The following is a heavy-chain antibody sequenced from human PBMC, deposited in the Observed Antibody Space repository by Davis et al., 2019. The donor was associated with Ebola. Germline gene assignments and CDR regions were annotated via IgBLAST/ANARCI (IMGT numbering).Heavy chain of an antibody. V-gene: IGHV3-23*01. CDR3: ATMSGYIGDWFDP. CDR1: GFTFSSYA. CDR2: ISGSGGST. Sequence: GESLKISCAASGFTFSSYAMSWVRQAPGKGLEWVSAISGSGGSTYYAASVKGRFTISRDNSKNTLYLQMNSLRAEDTAVYYCATMSGYIGDWFDPWGQGTLVTVSS. J-gene: IGHJ5*02. D-gene: IGHD3-3*01.